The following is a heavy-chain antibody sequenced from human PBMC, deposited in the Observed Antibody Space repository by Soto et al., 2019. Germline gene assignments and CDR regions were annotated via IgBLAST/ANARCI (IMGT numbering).Heavy chain of an antibody. CDR2: INYSGST. Sequence: QVQLQESGPGLVKPSQTLSLTCTVSGGSISSGDYYWSWIRQPPGKGLEWIGYINYSGSTYYKPSLKSRVTISVDTSKNHFSLKLSSVTAADTAVYYCARGSGVGEFWYPSDAFDIWGQGTMVTVSS. CDR3: ARGSGVGEFWYPSDAFDI. V-gene: IGHV4-30-4*01. CDR1: GGSISSGDYY. J-gene: IGHJ3*02. D-gene: IGHD3-10*01.